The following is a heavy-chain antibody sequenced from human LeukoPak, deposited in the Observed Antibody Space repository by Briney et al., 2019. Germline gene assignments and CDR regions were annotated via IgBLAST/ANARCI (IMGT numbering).Heavy chain of an antibody. CDR1: GYTFTGYY. D-gene: IGHD6-6*01. CDR3: ARIQSRIIAARPGNPAFDY. CDR2: ISTYNDNT. Sequence: GASVKVSCKASGYTFTGYYMHWVRQAPGQGLEWMGWISTYNDNTHYAQKLQGRVTMTTGTSTSTVYMELKSLRSDDTAVYYCARIQSRIIAARPGNPAFDYWGRGTLVTVSS. J-gene: IGHJ4*02. V-gene: IGHV1-18*04.